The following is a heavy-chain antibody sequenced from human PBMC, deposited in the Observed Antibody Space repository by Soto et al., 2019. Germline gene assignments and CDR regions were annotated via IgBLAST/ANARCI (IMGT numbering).Heavy chain of an antibody. CDR2: ILNDGSNE. CDR3: AKIRDGDSFYFYYGMDV. CDR1: GFNFSSYN. Sequence: GGSLRLSCAASGFNFSSYNMHWVSQAQGKGLEWVALILNDGSNEYYADSGKGRFTIYRDNSKNTLYLQRKSLRAQDTVGYYCAKIRDGDSFYFYYGMDVWGQGTTVTVSS. V-gene: IGHV3-30*18. J-gene: IGHJ6*02. D-gene: IGHD3-3*02.